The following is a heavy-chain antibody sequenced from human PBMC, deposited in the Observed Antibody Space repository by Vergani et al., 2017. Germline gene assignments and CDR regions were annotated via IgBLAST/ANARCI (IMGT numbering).Heavy chain of an antibody. J-gene: IGHJ4*02. CDR1: GFTFSDYY. V-gene: IGHV3-11*05. CDR2: ISSSSSYT. Sequence: QVQLVESGGGLVKPGGSLRLSCAASGFTFSDYYMSWIRQAPGKGLEWVSYISSSSSYTNYADSVKCRFTISRDNAKNSLYLQMNSLRAEDTAVYYCARSRRDGYGFDYWGQGTLVTVSS. CDR3: ARSRRDGYGFDY. D-gene: IGHD5-24*01.